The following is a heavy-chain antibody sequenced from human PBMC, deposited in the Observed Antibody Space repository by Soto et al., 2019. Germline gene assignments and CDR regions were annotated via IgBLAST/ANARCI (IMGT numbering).Heavy chain of an antibody. CDR1: GVSIHNSHSF. CDR3: GRVVEGATRHTDLDS. CDR2: VYYSGGA. J-gene: IGHJ5*01. Sequence: SETLSLTCTVSGVSIHNSHSFWGWIRQPPGKGLEFIGTVYYSGGAHYNSSLKSRVTISVDTANDQVSLRMRSLTAADTAVYICGRVVEGATRHTDLDSWGQGTLVTVS. D-gene: IGHD2-21*01. V-gene: IGHV4-39*01.